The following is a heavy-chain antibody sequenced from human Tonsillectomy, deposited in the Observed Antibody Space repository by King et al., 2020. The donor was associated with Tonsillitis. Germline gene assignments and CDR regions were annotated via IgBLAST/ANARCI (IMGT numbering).Heavy chain of an antibody. J-gene: IGHJ4*02. CDR2: IYPGDSYT. V-gene: IGHV5-51*01. D-gene: IGHD1-26*01. CDR3: ARIIVGATNNFDY. Sequence: QLVQSGAEVKKPGESLKISCKGSGYSFTSYWIAWVRQMPGKGLEWMGIIYPGDSYTRYSPSFQGQVTISADKSISTAYLQWNSLKASDTAMYYCARIIVGATNNFDYWGQGTLVTVSS. CDR1: GYSFTSYW.